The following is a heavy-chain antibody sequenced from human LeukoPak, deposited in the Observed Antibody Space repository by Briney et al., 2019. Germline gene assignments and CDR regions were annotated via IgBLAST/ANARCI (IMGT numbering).Heavy chain of an antibody. CDR2: IYTSGST. J-gene: IGHJ2*01. Sequence: SETLSLTCTVSGGSISSGSYYWSWIRQPAGKGLEWIGRIYTSGSTNYNPSLKSRVTISVDTSKNQFSLKLSSVTAADTAVYYCARAEYSSSPGWVWYFDLWGRGTLVTVSS. CDR1: GGSISSGSYY. V-gene: IGHV4-61*02. CDR3: ARAEYSSSPGWVWYFDL. D-gene: IGHD6-6*01.